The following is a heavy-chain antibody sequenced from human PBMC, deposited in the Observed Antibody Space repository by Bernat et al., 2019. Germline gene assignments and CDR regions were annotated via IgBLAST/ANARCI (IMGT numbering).Heavy chain of an antibody. V-gene: IGHV3-30*01. CDR2: ISYDGSNK. Sequence: QVQLVESGGGVVQPGRSLRLSCVASGFTFSSYAMHWVRQAPGKGLEWVAVISYDGSNKYYADSVKGRFTISRDNSKNTLYLQMNSLRAEDTAVYYCARANWNYASYYYYMDVWGKGTTVTVSS. J-gene: IGHJ6*03. CDR1: GFTFSSYA. D-gene: IGHD1-7*01. CDR3: ARANWNYASYYYYMDV.